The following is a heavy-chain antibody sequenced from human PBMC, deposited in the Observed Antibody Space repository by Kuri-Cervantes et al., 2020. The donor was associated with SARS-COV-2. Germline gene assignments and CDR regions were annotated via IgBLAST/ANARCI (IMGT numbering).Heavy chain of an antibody. D-gene: IGHD6-19*01. Sequence: GESLMISWSSSGFTLSSYAMSWVRQAPGKGPGWVSANSGSCGSTYYADSVKCRFTISRDNAKNSLYQQMNSLGDEDTAVYYCLQWLVHYWGQGTRVTVSS. CDR3: LQWLVHY. CDR2: NSGSCGST. CDR1: GFTLSSYA. V-gene: IGHV3-23*01. J-gene: IGHJ4*02.